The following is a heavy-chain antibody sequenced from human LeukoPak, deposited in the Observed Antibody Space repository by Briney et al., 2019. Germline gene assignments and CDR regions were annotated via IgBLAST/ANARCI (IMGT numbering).Heavy chain of an antibody. CDR2: ISYDGSNK. V-gene: IGHV3-30*18. J-gene: IGHJ5*02. D-gene: IGHD3-22*01. Sequence: GGSLRLSCAASGFICSSYGMHWVRQAPGKGLEWVAVISYDGSNKNYVDSVKGRFTISRDNSKNTLYLQMNSPRAADTAVYYCAKDQVRKSYDSSESYTWGEGKLVTVSS. CDR1: GFICSSYG. CDR3: AKDQVRKSYDSSESYT.